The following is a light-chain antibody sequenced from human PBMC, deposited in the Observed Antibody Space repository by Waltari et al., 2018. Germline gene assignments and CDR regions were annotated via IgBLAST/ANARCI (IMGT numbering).Light chain of an antibody. CDR1: SANIGAGSD. CDR2: ADT. J-gene: IGLJ3*02. Sequence: QSVLTQPPSVSGAPGQRVTISCTGGSANIGAGSDVHWYQQLPGPAPKLLIYADTNRPSGVPDRFSGSKSGASASLAITGLRAEDEADYHCQSYDSRFSAWVFGGGTKLTVL. CDR3: QSYDSRFSAWV. V-gene: IGLV1-40*01.